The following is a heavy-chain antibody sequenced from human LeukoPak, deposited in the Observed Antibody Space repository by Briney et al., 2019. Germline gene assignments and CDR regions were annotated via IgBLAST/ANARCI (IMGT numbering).Heavy chain of an antibody. J-gene: IGHJ4*02. Sequence: SETLSFTCTVSGGSISSSSYYWGWIRQPPGKGLEWIGSIYYSGSTYYNPSLKSRVTISVDRSKNQFSLKLSSVTAADTAVYYCARVSERRGGVATILDYWGQGTLVTVSS. D-gene: IGHD5-12*01. V-gene: IGHV4-39*07. CDR1: GGSISSSSYY. CDR2: IYYSGST. CDR3: ARVSERRGGVATILDY.